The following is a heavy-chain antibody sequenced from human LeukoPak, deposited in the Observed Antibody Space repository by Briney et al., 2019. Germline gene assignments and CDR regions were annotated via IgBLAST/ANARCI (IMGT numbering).Heavy chain of an antibody. CDR1: GYTFTTFY. CDR2: INPNGGST. Sequence: GASVKVSCKASGYTFTTFYIHWVRQAPGQGLEWMRMINPNGGSTTYSQKFQDRVSMTRDTSTSTVYMELSSLRSEDTAVYYCARDLIVGATFDFWGQGTLVTVSS. V-gene: IGHV1-46*01. CDR3: ARDLIVGATFDF. D-gene: IGHD1-26*01. J-gene: IGHJ4*02.